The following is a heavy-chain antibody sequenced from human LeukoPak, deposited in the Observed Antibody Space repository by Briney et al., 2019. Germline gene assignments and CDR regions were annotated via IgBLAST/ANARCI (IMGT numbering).Heavy chain of an antibody. CDR1: GFTFSSYV. CDR3: AKDRLTIFYYFDY. CDR2: ISYDGSNK. J-gene: IGHJ4*02. Sequence: GGSLRLSCAASGFTFSSYVMHWVRQAPGKGLEWVAVISYDGSNKYYADSVKGRFTISRDNSKNTLYLQMNSLRAEDTAVYYCAKDRLTIFYYFDYWGQGTLVTVSS. D-gene: IGHD3-9*01. V-gene: IGHV3-30*18.